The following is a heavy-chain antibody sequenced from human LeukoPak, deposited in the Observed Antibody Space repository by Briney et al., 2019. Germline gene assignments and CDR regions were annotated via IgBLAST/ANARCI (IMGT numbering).Heavy chain of an antibody. D-gene: IGHD1-26*01. CDR2: INPNSGGT. J-gene: IGHJ4*02. V-gene: IGHV1-2*02. CDR3: ARERHGSSLFDY. Sequence: GASVKVSCKASGYTFTGYYMHWVRQAPGQGLEWMGWINPNSGGTNYAQKFQGRVTMTRDTSISTAYMELSRPRSDDTAVYYCARERHGSSLFDYWGQGTLVTVSS. CDR1: GYTFTGYY.